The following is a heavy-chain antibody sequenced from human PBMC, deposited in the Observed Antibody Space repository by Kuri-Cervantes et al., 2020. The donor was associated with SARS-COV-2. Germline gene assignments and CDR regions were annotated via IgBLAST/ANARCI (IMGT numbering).Heavy chain of an antibody. D-gene: IGHD7-27*01. Sequence: ASVKVSCKASGFTFDNYGFTWVRQAPGQGLEWMGWIAASNGETNYAQKFQGRVTMTTDTATSTAYMELRSLTSDDTAVYYCARPNWGRPYYYYYYGMDVWGQGTTVTVSS. CDR3: ARPNWGRPYYYYYYGMDV. CDR1: GFTFDNYG. CDR2: IAASNGET. J-gene: IGHJ6*02. V-gene: IGHV1-18*01.